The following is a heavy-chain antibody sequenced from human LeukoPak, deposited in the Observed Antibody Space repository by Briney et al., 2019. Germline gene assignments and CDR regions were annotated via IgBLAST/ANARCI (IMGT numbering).Heavy chain of an antibody. V-gene: IGHV4-4*07. CDR3: ARDRGDLGNFDY. CDR2: IYSSGST. Sequence: SETLSLTCTVSGGSISYYYWSWIRPPAGKGLEWIGRIYSSGSTTYNPSLNSRVTMSVDTAKNQFSLILSSVTAADTAVYYCARDRGDLGNFDYWGQGTLVTVSS. D-gene: IGHD3-10*01. J-gene: IGHJ4*02. CDR1: GGSISYYY.